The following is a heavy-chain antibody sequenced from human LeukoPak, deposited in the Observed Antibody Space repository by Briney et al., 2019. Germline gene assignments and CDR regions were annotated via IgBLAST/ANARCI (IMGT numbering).Heavy chain of an antibody. CDR3: AKDYVQYLNPGIVGATHIDY. D-gene: IGHD1-26*01. Sequence: GGSLRLSCAASGFXFSNYAMSWVRQAPGRGLEWVSTISGSGGSTYYADSVKGRFTISRDNSKNTLYLQMSSLRAEDTAVYYCAKDYVQYLNPGIVGATHIDYWGQGTLVTVSS. J-gene: IGHJ4*02. CDR1: GFXFSNYA. V-gene: IGHV3-23*01. CDR2: ISGSGGST.